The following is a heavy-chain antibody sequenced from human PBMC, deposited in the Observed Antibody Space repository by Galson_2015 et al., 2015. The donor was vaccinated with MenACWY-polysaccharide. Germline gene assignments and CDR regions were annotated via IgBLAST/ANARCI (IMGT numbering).Heavy chain of an antibody. V-gene: IGHV4-4*02. CDR2: IYHSGST. CDR1: SNW. Sequence: SNWWSWVRQPPGTGLEWIGEIYHSGSTNYNPSLKSRVTISVDTSKNQFSLKLSSVTAADTAVYHCARGGTTFDYWGQGTLVTVSS. CDR3: ARGGTTFDY. J-gene: IGHJ4*02. D-gene: IGHD1-14*01.